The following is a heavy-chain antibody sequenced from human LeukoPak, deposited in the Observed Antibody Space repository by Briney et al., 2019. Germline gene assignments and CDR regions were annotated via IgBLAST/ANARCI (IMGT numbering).Heavy chain of an antibody. CDR1: GFTLSSYE. CDR2: ISSSGSTI. D-gene: IGHD4-17*01. V-gene: IGHV3-48*03. J-gene: IGHJ4*02. CDR3: ARNYGDYIAYYFDY. Sequence: GGSLRLSCAASGFTLSSYEMNWVRQAPGKGMEWVSYISSSGSTIYYADSVKGRFTISRDNAKNSLYLQMNSLRAEDTAVYYCARNYGDYIAYYFDYWGQGTLVTVSS.